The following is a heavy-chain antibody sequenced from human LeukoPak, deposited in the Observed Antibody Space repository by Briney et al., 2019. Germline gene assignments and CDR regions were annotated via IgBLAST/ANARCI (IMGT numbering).Heavy chain of an antibody. J-gene: IGHJ3*02. V-gene: IGHV4-59*08. D-gene: IGHD6-13*01. CDR2: IYYSGST. CDR3: ARAWYVYDI. Sequence: SETLSLTCTVSGGSISSYYWSWIRQPPGKGLEWIGYIYYSGSTNYNPSLKSRVTISVDTSKNQFSLKLSSVTAADAVVYYCARAWYVYDIWGQGTMVTVSS. CDR1: GGSISSYY.